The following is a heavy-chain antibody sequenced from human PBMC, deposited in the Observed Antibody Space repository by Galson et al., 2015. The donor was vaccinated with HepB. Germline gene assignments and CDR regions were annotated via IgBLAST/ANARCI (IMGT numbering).Heavy chain of an antibody. Sequence: SVKVSCKASGYTFTSYYMHWVRQAPGQGLEWMGIINPSGGSTSYAQKFQGRVTMTRDTSTSTVYMELSSLRAEDTAVYYCVFLRGYDLKPLDYWGQGTLVTVSS. D-gene: IGHD5-12*01. CDR3: VFLRGYDLKPLDY. V-gene: IGHV1-46*01. CDR1: GYTFTSYY. CDR2: INPSGGST. J-gene: IGHJ4*02.